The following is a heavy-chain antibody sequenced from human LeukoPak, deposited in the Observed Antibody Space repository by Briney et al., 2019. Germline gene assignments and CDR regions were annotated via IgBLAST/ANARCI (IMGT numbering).Heavy chain of an antibody. J-gene: IGHJ4*02. D-gene: IGHD2-21*01. V-gene: IGHV3-23*01. CDR3: ATARVRSGFYFDY. CDR2: ISGSGAVT. CDR1: GFTFTTYV. Sequence: GGSLRLSCAASGFTFTTYVMSWVRQAPGKGLEWVSGISGSGAVTYYADSVKGRSTISKDSSKETLYLQMSSLRAEDTAVYYCATARVRSGFYFDYWGREPWSPSPQ.